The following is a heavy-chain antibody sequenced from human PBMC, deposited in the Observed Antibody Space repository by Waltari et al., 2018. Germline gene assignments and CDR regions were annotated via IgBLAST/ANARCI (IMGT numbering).Heavy chain of an antibody. D-gene: IGHD5-18*01. V-gene: IGHV3-23*01. J-gene: IGHJ4*02. Sequence: VQLLQSGGCLVQPGGSLRLSCEVSGFSFGGCALTWVRQAPGKGFEWLSTISGSGSTTFYADSVRGRFTISRDNAKNTVFLELNSLRVDDTAFYYCAKDSRGYTPSPGDSWGQGAQVTVS. CDR2: ISGSGSTT. CDR3: AKDSRGYTPSPGDS. CDR1: GFSFGGCA.